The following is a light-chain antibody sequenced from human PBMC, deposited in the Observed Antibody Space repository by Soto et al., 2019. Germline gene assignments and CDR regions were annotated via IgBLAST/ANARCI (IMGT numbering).Light chain of an antibody. J-gene: IGLJ2*01. CDR2: GNS. V-gene: IGLV1-40*01. CDR1: SSNIGAGYG. CDR3: QTADTSLSVV. Sequence: QTVVTQPPSVSGAPGQRVTISCTGSSSNIGAGYGVHWYQQLPGAAPKLLIYGNSNRPSGVPDRFSGSQSDTSASLAITGLQAEDEADYYCQTADTSLSVVFGGGTKVTVL.